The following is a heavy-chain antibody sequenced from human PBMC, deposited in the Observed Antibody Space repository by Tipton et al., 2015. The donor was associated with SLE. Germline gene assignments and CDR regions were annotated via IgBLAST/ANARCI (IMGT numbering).Heavy chain of an antibody. CDR3: AKALGLRYSGSHDAFDI. CDR2: IDSRSSII. CDR1: GLTLSSYS. Sequence: SLRLSCAASGLTLSSYSMIWVRQAPGKGLEWLSYIDSRSSIIYYADSVKGRFTISRDNSKNTLYLQMNSLKAEDTAVYYCAKALGLRYSGSHDAFDIWGQGTMVTVSS. D-gene: IGHD1-26*01. J-gene: IGHJ3*02. V-gene: IGHV3-48*01.